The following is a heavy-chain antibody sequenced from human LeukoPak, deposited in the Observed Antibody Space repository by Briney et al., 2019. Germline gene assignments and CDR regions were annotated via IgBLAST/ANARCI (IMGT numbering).Heavy chain of an antibody. CDR3: ARGYRRVGATGSGMYYFDY. Sequence: SETLSLTCTVSSYSISSGYYWGWIRQPPGKGLEWLGSIYHSGSTYYNPSLKSRVTISVDTSKNQFSLKLSSVTAADTAVYYCARGYRRVGATGSGMYYFDYWGQGTLVTVSS. V-gene: IGHV4-38-2*02. CDR1: SYSISSGYY. CDR2: IYHSGST. D-gene: IGHD1-26*01. J-gene: IGHJ4*02.